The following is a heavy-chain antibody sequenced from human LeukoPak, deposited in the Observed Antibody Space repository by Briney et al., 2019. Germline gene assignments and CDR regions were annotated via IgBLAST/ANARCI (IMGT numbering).Heavy chain of an antibody. CDR1: GFTFSSYS. CDR2: ISSSSSSYT. J-gene: IGHJ4*02. V-gene: IGHV3-21*05. CDR3: ARVGENYDYVWGSYRSPLLFDY. Sequence: GGSLRLSCAASGFTFSSYSMNWVRQAPGKGLEWVSYISSSSSSYTNYADSVKGRFTISRDNAKNSLYLQMNSLRAEDTAVYYCARVGENYDYVWGSYRSPLLFDYWGQGTLVTVSS. D-gene: IGHD3-16*02.